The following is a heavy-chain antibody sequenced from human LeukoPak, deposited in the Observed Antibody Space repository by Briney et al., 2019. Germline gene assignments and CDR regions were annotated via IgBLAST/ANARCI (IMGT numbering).Heavy chain of an antibody. Sequence: GGSLRLSCATSGFAFSNYAMSWVRQAPGKGLEWVSAISGSGGSTYYADSVKGRFTISRDNAKNSLYLQMNSLRAEDTAVYYCARESGGMTPYYDFWSGPYYFDYWGQGTLVTVSS. CDR2: ISGSGGST. CDR1: GFAFSNYA. D-gene: IGHD3-3*01. J-gene: IGHJ4*02. V-gene: IGHV3-23*01. CDR3: ARESGGMTPYYDFWSGPYYFDY.